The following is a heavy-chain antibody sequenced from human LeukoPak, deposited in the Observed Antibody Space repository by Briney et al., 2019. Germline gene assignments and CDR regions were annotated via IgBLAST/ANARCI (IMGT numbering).Heavy chain of an antibody. V-gene: IGHV3-66*01. CDR2: IYSGGST. CDR1: GFTFNSYA. Sequence: GGSLRLSCAASGFTFNSYAMSWVRQAPGKGLEWVSVIYSGGSTYYADSVKGRFTISRDNSKNTLYLQMNSLRAEDTAVYYCARGSDYDFWSGLYGMDVWGQGTTVTVSS. D-gene: IGHD3-3*01. CDR3: ARGSDYDFWSGLYGMDV. J-gene: IGHJ6*02.